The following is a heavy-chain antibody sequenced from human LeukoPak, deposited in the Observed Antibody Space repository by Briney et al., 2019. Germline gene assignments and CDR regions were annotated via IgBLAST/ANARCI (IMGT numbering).Heavy chain of an antibody. J-gene: IGHJ4*02. CDR3: AKADSANFDWLLYFDY. Sequence: GGSLRLSCAASGFTFSSYAMSWVRQAPGKGLEWVSAISGSGGSTYYADSVKGRFTISRDNSKNTLYLQMNSLRAEDTAVYYCAKADSANFDWLLYFDYWGQGTLVTVSS. CDR1: GFTFSSYA. V-gene: IGHV3-23*01. D-gene: IGHD3-9*01. CDR2: ISGSGGST.